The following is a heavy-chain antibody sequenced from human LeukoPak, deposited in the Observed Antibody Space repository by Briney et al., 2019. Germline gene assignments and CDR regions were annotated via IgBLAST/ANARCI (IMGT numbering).Heavy chain of an antibody. CDR3: ARFSGSDPEGFFDY. J-gene: IGHJ4*01. CDR1: GFTFSGYG. D-gene: IGHD2-21*02. V-gene: IGHV3-33*01. CDR2: IWYDGSKK. Sequence: GGSLRVSCAASGFTFSGYGMHWVRQALGKGLEWVAVIWYDGSKKYYADSVKGRFTISRDNSKNWLYLQMNSLRAEDTAVYYCARFSGSDPEGFFDYWGQEPWSPSPQ.